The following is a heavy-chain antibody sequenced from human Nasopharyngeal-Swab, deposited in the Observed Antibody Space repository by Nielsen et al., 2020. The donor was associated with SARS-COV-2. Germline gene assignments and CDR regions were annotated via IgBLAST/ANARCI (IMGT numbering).Heavy chain of an antibody. CDR2: IYSSANT. CDR3: AREVASANKNAFDI. J-gene: IGHJ3*02. D-gene: IGHD2/OR15-2a*01. CDR1: GGSISSGDYY. Sequence: SETLSLTCSVSGGSISSGDYYWSWIRQPPGKGLEWIGYIYSSANTYYNPSLKSRVNMSVDMSKNQFSLKLSSVTAADTAAYYCAREVASANKNAFDIWGQGTIVTVSS. V-gene: IGHV4-30-4*01.